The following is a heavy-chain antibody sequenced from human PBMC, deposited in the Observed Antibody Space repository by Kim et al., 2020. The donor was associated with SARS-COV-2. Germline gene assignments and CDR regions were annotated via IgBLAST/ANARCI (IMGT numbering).Heavy chain of an antibody. J-gene: IGHJ4*02. Sequence: GGSLRLSCAASGFTFSSYAMHWVRQAPGKGLEWVAVISYDGSNKYYADSVKGRFTISRDNSKNTLYLQMKSLRAEDTAVYYCARKSSGSYSGPFDYWGQGTLVTVAS. CDR2: ISYDGSNK. V-gene: IGHV3-30*04. D-gene: IGHD1-26*01. CDR3: ARKSSGSYSGPFDY. CDR1: GFTFSSYA.